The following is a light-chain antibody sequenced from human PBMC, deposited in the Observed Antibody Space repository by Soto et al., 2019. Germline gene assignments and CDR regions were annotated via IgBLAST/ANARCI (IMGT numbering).Light chain of an antibody. J-gene: IGLJ1*01. CDR1: SSDVGTYNL. Sequence: QSALTQPASVPGSPGQSITISCTGTSSDVGTYNLVSWYQQRPGKAPTLMIFEDDQRPSGVSFRFSGSKSGNTASLTISGLQAEDEADYYCCSYAGSRTYVFGTGTKVTVL. V-gene: IGLV2-23*01. CDR3: CSYAGSRTYV. CDR2: EDD.